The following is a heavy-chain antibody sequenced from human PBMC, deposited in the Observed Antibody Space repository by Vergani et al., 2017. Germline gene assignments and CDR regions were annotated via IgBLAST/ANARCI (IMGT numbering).Heavy chain of an antibody. CDR1: GFTFSDHY. D-gene: IGHD2-21*01. V-gene: IGHV3-72*01. Sequence: EMQLVESGGGLVQPGGSLRLSCAASGFTFSDHYMDWVRQAPGKGLEWVGRTRNKANSYTTEYAASVKGRFIVSRDASESSLYLQMNSLQTEDTAVYYCARGLWDRTHIRCSPPSYWGQGTQVTVSS. J-gene: IGHJ4*02. CDR3: ARGLWDRTHIRCSPPSY. CDR2: TRNKANSYTT.